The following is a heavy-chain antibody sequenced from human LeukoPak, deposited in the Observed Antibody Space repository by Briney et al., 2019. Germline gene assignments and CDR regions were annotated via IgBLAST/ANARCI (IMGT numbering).Heavy chain of an antibody. Sequence: NPSETRSLTCTVSGGSISSYYWSWIRQPPGKGLEWIGYIYYSGSTNYNPSLKSRVTISVDTSKNQFSLKLSSVTAADTAVYYCARGGGVTQWFDPWGQGTLVTVSS. CDR2: IYYSGST. D-gene: IGHD2-21*02. V-gene: IGHV4-59*01. CDR3: ARGGGVTQWFDP. CDR1: GGSISSYY. J-gene: IGHJ5*02.